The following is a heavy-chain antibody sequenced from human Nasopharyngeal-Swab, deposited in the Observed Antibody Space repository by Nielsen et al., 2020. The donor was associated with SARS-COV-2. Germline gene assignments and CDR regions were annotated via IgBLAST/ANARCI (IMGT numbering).Heavy chain of an antibody. D-gene: IGHD3-3*01. J-gene: IGHJ4*02. CDR2: ISTTGSSK. V-gene: IGHV3-11*04. CDR3: ASGGHDFWSGYPSDY. CDR1: GFAFSDYC. Sequence: GESLKISCAASGFAFSDYCMSWIRQAPGKGLEWVSHISTTGSSKYYADSLKGRFTISRDNDKNSLYLQMNSLRADDTAVYYCASGGHDFWSGYPSDYWGLGTLVTVSS.